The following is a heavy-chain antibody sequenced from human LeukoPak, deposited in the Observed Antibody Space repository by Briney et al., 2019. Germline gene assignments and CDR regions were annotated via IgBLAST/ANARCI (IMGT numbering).Heavy chain of an antibody. CDR1: GFTFSSYA. CDR2: ISGSGGST. V-gene: IGHV3-23*01. CDR3: AKARYSSSWRDAFDI. J-gene: IGHJ3*02. D-gene: IGHD6-13*01. Sequence: GGSLRLSCAASGFTFSSYAMSWVRQAPGKGLEWVSAISGSGGSTYYADSVKGWFTISRDNSKSTLYLQMNSLRAEDTAVYYCAKARYSSSWRDAFDIWGQGTMVTVSS.